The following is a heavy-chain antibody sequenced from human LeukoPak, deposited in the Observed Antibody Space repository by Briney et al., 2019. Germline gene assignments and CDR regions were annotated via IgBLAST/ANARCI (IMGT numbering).Heavy chain of an antibody. J-gene: IGHJ6*03. Sequence: ASVKVSCKVSGYTLTELSMHWVRQAPGKGLEWMGGFDPEDGETIYAQKFQGRVTMTTDTSTSTAYMELRSLRSDDTAVYYCARGGETGDQNYYYMDVWGKGTTVTVSS. V-gene: IGHV1-24*01. CDR1: GYTLTELS. CDR3: ARGGETGDQNYYYMDV. D-gene: IGHD7-27*01. CDR2: FDPEDGET.